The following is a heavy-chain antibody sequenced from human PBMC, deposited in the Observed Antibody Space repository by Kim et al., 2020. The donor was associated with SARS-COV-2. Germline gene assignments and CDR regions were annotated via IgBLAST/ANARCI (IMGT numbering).Heavy chain of an antibody. Sequence: SETLSLTCAVYGGSFSGYYWSWIRQPPGKGLVWIGEINHSGSTNYNPSLKSRVTISVDTSKNQFSLKLSSVTAADTAVYYCARAPLGGPPNYWGQGTLVT. CDR3: ARAPLGGPPNY. J-gene: IGHJ4*02. CDR2: INHSGST. D-gene: IGHD3-16*01. V-gene: IGHV4-34*01. CDR1: GGSFSGYY.